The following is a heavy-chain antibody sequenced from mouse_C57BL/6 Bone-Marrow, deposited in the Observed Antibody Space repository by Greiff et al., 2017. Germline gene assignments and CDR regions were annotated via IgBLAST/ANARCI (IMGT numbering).Heavy chain of an antibody. D-gene: IGHD1-1*01. CDR3: AISGTNLVLRDYYAMDY. V-gene: IGHV1-19*01. CDR1: GYTFTDYY. J-gene: IGHJ4*01. Sequence: EVKLQESGPVLVKPGASVKMSCKASGYTFTDYYMNWVKQSHGKSLEWIGVINPYNGGTSYNQKFKGKATLAVDKSSSTAYMELNSLTSEDSAVYYCAISGTNLVLRDYYAMDYWGQGTSGTVSS. CDR2: INPYNGGT.